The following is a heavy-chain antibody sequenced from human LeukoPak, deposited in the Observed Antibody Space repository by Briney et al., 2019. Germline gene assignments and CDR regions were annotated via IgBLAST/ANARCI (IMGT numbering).Heavy chain of an antibody. CDR2: IYYSGST. CDR1: GGSISSNTYY. D-gene: IGHD1-26*01. V-gene: IGHV4-39*07. J-gene: IGHJ3*02. CDR3: ARHGRSYHDAFDI. Sequence: ASETLSLTCTVSGGSISSNTYYWGWIRQPPGKGLEWIGSIYYSGSTYYNPSLKSGVTISVDTSKNQFSLKLSSVTAADTAVYYCARHGRSYHDAFDIWGQGTMVTVSS.